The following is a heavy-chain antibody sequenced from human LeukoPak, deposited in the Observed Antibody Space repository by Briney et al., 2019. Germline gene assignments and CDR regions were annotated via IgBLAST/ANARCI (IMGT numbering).Heavy chain of an antibody. J-gene: IGHJ4*02. Sequence: SETLSLTCAVSGYSISSPNWWGWIRQPPGKGLEWIGYIYYTGSIYYNPSLKSRVTMSVDTSNNQFSLKLSSVTAADTAVYYCATYHFRGDTHYFDYWGQGILVTVSS. CDR3: ATYHFRGDTHYFDY. CDR2: IYYTGSI. V-gene: IGHV4-28*05. D-gene: IGHD3-10*02. CDR1: GYSISSPNW.